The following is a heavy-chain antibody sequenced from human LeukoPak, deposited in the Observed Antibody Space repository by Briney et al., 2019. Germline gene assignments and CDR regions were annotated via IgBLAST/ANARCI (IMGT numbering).Heavy chain of an antibody. V-gene: IGHV4-34*01. CDR3: AGGNGTHYFDY. CDR2: IKHSGST. CDR1: GGSFSGYY. J-gene: IGHJ4*02. Sequence: SETLSLTCAVYGGSFSGYYWSWIRKPPGKGLEWTGEIKHSGSTNYNPSLKSRVTISVDTSKNQFSLRLSSVTAADTAVYYCAGGNGTHYFDYWGQGTLVTVSS.